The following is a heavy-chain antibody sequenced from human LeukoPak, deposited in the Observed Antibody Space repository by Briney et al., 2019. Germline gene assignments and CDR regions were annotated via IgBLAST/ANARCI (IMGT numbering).Heavy chain of an antibody. V-gene: IGHV4-34*01. CDR2: INHSGST. D-gene: IGHD3-22*01. Sequence: SETLSLTCAVYGGSFSGYYWSWIRQPPGKGLEWIGEINHSGSTNYNPSLKSRVTISVDTSKNQFSLKLSSVTAADTAVYYCARHPNYYDSSGYYYGGVDYWGQGTLVTVSS. J-gene: IGHJ4*02. CDR1: GGSFSGYY. CDR3: ARHPNYYDSSGYYYGGVDY.